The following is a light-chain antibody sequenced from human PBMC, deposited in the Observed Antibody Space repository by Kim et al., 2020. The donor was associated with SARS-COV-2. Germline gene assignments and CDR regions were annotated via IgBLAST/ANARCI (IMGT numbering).Light chain of an antibody. Sequence: RATINCKSSQTDLDNSNNKNYLARYQQKPGQAPMLLIYWASIRESGVSDRFRGSGSETDFTPPISSLQAEDVAVYCCQQYYSTPPSFGQGTKLEI. J-gene: IGKJ2*03. CDR3: QQYYSTPPS. CDR1: QTDLDNSNNKNY. CDR2: WAS. V-gene: IGKV4-1*01.